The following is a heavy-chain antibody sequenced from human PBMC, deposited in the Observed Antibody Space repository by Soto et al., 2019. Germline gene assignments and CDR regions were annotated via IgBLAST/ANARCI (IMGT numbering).Heavy chain of an antibody. V-gene: IGHV5-51*01. CDR1: EDCCARYW. J-gene: IGHJ4*02. Sequence: KNSRRGAEDCCARYWLSWLSKMPGKGLELMGIIYPSDSDTRYRPSFQGQVTISADKSISSAYLQWSSLRASDTAMYYCARGGVSTRTFDYGGQGTPVTVSA. CDR3: ARGGVSTRTFDY. CDR2: IYPSDSDT. D-gene: IGHD3-3*01.